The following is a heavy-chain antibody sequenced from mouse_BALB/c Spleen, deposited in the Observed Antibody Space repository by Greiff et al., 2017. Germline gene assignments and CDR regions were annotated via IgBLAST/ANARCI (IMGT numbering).Heavy chain of an antibody. CDR2: IWAGGST. J-gene: IGHJ4*01. D-gene: IGHD2-10*02. CDR3: ARDREVWYYAMDY. Sequence: VQRVESGPGLVAPSQSLSITCTVSGFSLTSYGVHWVRQPPGKGLEWLGVIWAGGSTNYNSALMSRLSISKDNSKSQVFLKMNSLQTDDTAMYYCARDREVWYYAMDYWGQGTSVTVSS. V-gene: IGHV2-9*02. CDR1: GFSLTSYG.